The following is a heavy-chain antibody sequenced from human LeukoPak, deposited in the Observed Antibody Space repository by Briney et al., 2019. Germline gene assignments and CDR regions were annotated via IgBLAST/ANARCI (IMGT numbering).Heavy chain of an antibody. J-gene: IGHJ4*02. CDR1: GFTFSSYG. CDR3: AKGPYLWFGELSCDY. D-gene: IGHD3-10*01. Sequence: PGGSLRLSCAASGFTFSSYGMHWVRQAPGKGLEWVAVISYDGSNKYYADSMKGRFTISRDNSKNTLYLQMNSLRAEDTAVYYCAKGPYLWFGELSCDYWGQGTLVTVSS. CDR2: ISYDGSNK. V-gene: IGHV3-30*18.